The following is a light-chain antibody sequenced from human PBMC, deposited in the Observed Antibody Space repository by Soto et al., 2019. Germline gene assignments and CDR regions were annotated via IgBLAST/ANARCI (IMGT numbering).Light chain of an antibody. Sequence: QSALTQPAFVSGSPGQSITISCAGTSSDVGGYNHVSWYQQHPGKAPKLMIYDVTDRPSGVSNRFSGSKSGNTASLAISGLQAEDEADYYCNSYTSTNTLVFGGGTKVTVL. CDR1: SSDVGGYNH. V-gene: IGLV2-14*03. J-gene: IGLJ2*01. CDR2: DVT. CDR3: NSYTSTNTLV.